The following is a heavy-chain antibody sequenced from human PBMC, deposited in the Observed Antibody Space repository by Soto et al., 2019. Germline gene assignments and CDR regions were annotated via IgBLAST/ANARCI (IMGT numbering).Heavy chain of an antibody. CDR2: IKQDGSEK. D-gene: IGHD6-13*01. J-gene: IGHJ2*01. Sequence: GGSLRLSCAASGFTFSSYWMSWVRQAPGKGLEWVANIKQDGSEKYYVDSVKGRFTISRDNAKNSLYLQMNSLRAEDTAVYYCARDRQQLVISYWYFDLWGRGTLVTVSS. CDR3: ARDRQQLVISYWYFDL. V-gene: IGHV3-7*01. CDR1: GFTFSSYW.